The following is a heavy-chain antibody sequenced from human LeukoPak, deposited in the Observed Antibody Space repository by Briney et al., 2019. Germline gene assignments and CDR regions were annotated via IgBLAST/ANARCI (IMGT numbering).Heavy chain of an antibody. CDR1: GGSISSYY. V-gene: IGHV4-59*01. Sequence: SETLSLTCTVSGGSISSYYWSWIRQPPGKGLEWIGYIYYSGSTNYNPSLKSRVTISVDTSKNQFSLKLSSVTAADTAVYYCARLRGSSGYYLAVDYWGQGTLVTVSS. D-gene: IGHD3-22*01. CDR2: IYYSGST. J-gene: IGHJ4*02. CDR3: ARLRGSSGYYLAVDY.